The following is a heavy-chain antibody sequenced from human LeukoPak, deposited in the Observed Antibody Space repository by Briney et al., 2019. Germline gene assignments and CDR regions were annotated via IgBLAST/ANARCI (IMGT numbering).Heavy chain of an antibody. V-gene: IGHV3-21*01. Sequence: GGSLRLSCAASGFTFNNYSMNWVRQAPGKGLEWVSSITSTSSYIYYADSVKGRFTISRDNAKNSLYLQMNSLRAEDTAMYYCARSFRGDNWNDSWFDPWGQGTLVTVSS. CDR1: GFTFNNYS. J-gene: IGHJ5*02. CDR2: ITSTSSYI. D-gene: IGHD1-1*01. CDR3: ARSFRGDNWNDSWFDP.